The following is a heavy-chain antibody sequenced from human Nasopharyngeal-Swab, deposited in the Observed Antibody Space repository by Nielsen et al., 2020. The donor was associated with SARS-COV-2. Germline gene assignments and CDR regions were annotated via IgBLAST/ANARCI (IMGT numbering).Heavy chain of an antibody. Sequence: GGSLRLSCAASGVTVSSNYMSWVRQAPGKGLEWVSVIYSGGSTYYADSVKGRSTISRDNSKNTLYLQMNSLRARDTAVYYCARDFWNDAFDIWGQGTMVTVSS. CDR2: IYSGGST. CDR1: GVTVSSNY. CDR3: ARDFWNDAFDI. V-gene: IGHV3-53*01. J-gene: IGHJ3*02. D-gene: IGHD3-3*01.